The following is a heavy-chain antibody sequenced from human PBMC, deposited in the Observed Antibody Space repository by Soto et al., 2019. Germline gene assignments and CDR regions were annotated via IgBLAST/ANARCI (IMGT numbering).Heavy chain of an antibody. Sequence: GGSLRLSCVASGFTFSTYAMSWVRQAPGQGLEWVSGINGDGGSTYYADSGKGRFTISRDNSKNTLYLQMNSLRAEDTAVYYCAKNTYFDYWGQGTLVTVSS. CDR2: INGDGGST. CDR1: GFTFSTYA. V-gene: IGHV3-23*01. CDR3: AKNTYFDY. J-gene: IGHJ4*02.